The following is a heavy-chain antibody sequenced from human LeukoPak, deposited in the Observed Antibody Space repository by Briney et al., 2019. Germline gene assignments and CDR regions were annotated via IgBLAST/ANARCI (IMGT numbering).Heavy chain of an antibody. V-gene: IGHV1-69*01. CDR2: IIPIFGTA. CDR1: GGTFSSYA. J-gene: IGHJ4*02. CDR3: ARDPPRDGYNLYYFDY. D-gene: IGHD5-24*01. Sequence: ASVKVSCKASGGTFSSYAISWVRQAPGQGLEWMGGIIPIFGTANYAQKFQGRVTITADESTSTAYMELSSLRSEDTAVYYCARDPPRDGYNLYYFDYWGQGTLVTASS.